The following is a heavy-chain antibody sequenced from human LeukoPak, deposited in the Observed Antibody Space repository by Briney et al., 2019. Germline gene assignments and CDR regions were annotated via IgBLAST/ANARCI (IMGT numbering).Heavy chain of an antibody. CDR2: INPNSGGT. J-gene: IGHJ6*02. CDR1: GYTFTGYY. V-gene: IGHV1-2*02. D-gene: IGHD6-6*01. CDR3: ARDPAARPTPYYYYGMDV. Sequence: ASVKVSCKASGYTFTGYYMHWVRQAPGQGLEWMGWINPNSGGTNYAQKFQGRVTMIRDTSISTAYMELSRLRSDDTAVYYCARDPAARPTPYYYYGMDVWGQGTTVTVSS.